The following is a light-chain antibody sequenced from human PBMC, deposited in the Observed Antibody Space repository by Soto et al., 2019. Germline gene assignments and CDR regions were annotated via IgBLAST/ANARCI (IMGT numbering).Light chain of an antibody. CDR2: DAS. J-gene: IGKJ1*01. Sequence: EIVLTQSPATLSLSPGERATLSCRASQSVNSYLAWYQQKPGQAPRLLIYDASNMATGIPARFSGSGSGTDFTLTISSLEPEDFAVYYCQQRSNWPPWTFGQGTKVEIK. CDR1: QSVNSY. V-gene: IGKV3-11*01. CDR3: QQRSNWPPWT.